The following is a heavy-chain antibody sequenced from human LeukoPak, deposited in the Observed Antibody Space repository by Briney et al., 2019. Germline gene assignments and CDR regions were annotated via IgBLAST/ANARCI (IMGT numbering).Heavy chain of an antibody. CDR1: GGSISSGDYY. CDR2: IYYSGST. J-gene: IGHJ6*02. CDR3: ASLAGSGSYYSYYYYYYGMDV. D-gene: IGHD3-10*01. Sequence: SQTLSLTCTVSGGSISSGDYYWGWIRQPPGKGLEWIGSIYYSGSTYYNPSLKSRVTISVDTSKNQFSLKLSSVTAADTAVYYCASLAGSGSYYSYYYYYYGMDVWGQGTTVTVSS. V-gene: IGHV4-39*07.